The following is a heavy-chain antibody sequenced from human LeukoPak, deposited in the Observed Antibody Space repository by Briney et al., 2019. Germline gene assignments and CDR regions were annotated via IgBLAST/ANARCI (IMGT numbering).Heavy chain of an antibody. D-gene: IGHD3-10*01. CDR1: GFTFSSYS. J-gene: IGHJ4*02. CDR2: ISSSSSYI. CDR3: AKGRTVRGVPYYFDY. Sequence: GGSLRLSCAASGFTFSSYSMNWVRQAPGKGLEWVSSISSSSSYIYYADSVKGRFTISRDNAKNSLYLQMNSLRAEDTALYYCAKGRTVRGVPYYFDYWGQGTLVTVSS. V-gene: IGHV3-21*04.